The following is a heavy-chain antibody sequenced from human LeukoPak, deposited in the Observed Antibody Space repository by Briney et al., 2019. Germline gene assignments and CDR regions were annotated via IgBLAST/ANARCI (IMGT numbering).Heavy chain of an antibody. CDR2: MYSGGST. CDR3: AREQVVVGRGYYGMDV. CDR1: GFTFSSYA. D-gene: IGHD2-2*01. J-gene: IGHJ6*02. Sequence: GGSLRLSCAASGFTFSSYAMHWVRQAPGKGLEWVSVMYSGGSTFYGDSVKGRFTISRDNSMNTLYLQMNSLRVDDTAVYYCAREQVVVGRGYYGMDVWGQGTTVTVSS. V-gene: IGHV3-66*01.